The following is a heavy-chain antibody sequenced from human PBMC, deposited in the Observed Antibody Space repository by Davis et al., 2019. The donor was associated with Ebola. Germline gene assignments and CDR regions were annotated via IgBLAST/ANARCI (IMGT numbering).Heavy chain of an antibody. D-gene: IGHD3-3*01. V-gene: IGHV3-33*01. Sequence: PGGSLRLSCAASGFTFSSYGMHWVRQAPGKGLEWVAVIWYDGSNKYYADSVKGRFTISRDNSKNTLYLQMNSLRAEDTAVYYCARDRGDYDFWSGYPSPDHYYYYYGMDVWGQGTTVTVSS. CDR2: IWYDGSNK. CDR1: GFTFSSYG. CDR3: ARDRGDYDFWSGYPSPDHYYYYYGMDV. J-gene: IGHJ6*02.